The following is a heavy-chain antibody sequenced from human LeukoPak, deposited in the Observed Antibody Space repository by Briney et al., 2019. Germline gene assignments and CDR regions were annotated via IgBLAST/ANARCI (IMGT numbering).Heavy chain of an antibody. CDR2: IYYSGST. CDR1: GGSISSGDYY. V-gene: IGHV4-30-4*01. D-gene: IGHD4/OR15-4a*01. CDR3: ARSRFMTIIYWFDP. J-gene: IGHJ5*02. Sequence: PSETLSLTCTVSGGSISSGDYYWSWIRQPPGKGLEWIGYIYYSGSTYYNPSLKSRVTISVDTSKNQFSLKLSSVTAADTAVYYCARSRFMTIIYWFDPWGQGTLVTVSS.